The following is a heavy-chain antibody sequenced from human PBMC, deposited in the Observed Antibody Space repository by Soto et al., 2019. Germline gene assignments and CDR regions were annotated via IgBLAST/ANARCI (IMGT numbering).Heavy chain of an antibody. V-gene: IGHV1-3*05. CDR1: GYTFTSYA. J-gene: IGHJ4*02. Sequence: QVQLVQSGAEEKKPGASVKVSCKASGYTFTSYAMHWVRQAPGQRLEWMGWINAGNGNTKYSQKFQGRVTITRDTNASTAYMELSSLRSDDTAVYHCASESYGGEFAYWGQGTRVTGPS. CDR3: ASESYGGEFAY. D-gene: IGHD4-17*01. CDR2: INAGNGNT.